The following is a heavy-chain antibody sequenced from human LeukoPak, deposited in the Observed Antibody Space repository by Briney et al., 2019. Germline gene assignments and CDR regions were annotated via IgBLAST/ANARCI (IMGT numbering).Heavy chain of an antibody. V-gene: IGHV3-48*03. CDR2: ISTVGTTK. Sequence: GGSLRLSCAASRFTFSGFAMNWVRQAPGMGLEWISYISTVGTTKYYADSVKGRFTISRDNAKDSLYLQMNSLRAEDTGVYYCATSDPYGYTLIDSWGQGTLVTVSS. CDR3: ATSDPYGYTLIDS. D-gene: IGHD5-12*01. J-gene: IGHJ4*02. CDR1: RFTFSGFA.